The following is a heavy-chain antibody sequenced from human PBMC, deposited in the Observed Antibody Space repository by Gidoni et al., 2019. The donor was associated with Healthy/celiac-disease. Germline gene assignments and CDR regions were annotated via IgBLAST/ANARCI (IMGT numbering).Heavy chain of an antibody. D-gene: IGHD3-22*01. V-gene: IGHV1-69*09. Sequence: QLVQSGAEVKKPGSSVKVSCKASGGTFRSYAISWVRQAPGQGLEWMGRIIPILGIANYAQKFQGRVTITADKTTSTAYMELSSLRSEDTAVYYCARVRGAYYYDSSGHGGAFDIWGQGTMVTVSS. J-gene: IGHJ3*02. CDR2: IIPILGIA. CDR3: ARVRGAYYYDSSGHGGAFDI. CDR1: GGTFRSYA.